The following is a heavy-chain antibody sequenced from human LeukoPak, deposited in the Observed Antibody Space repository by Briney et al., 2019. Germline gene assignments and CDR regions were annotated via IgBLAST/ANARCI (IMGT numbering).Heavy chain of an antibody. CDR2: IWDDGNNK. CDR1: GFSFSNHG. CDR3: AKEGFDS. V-gene: IGHV3-33*06. J-gene: IGHJ4*02. Sequence: GGSLRLSCAASGFSFSNHGMHWVRQAPGKRLEWVAVIWDDGNNKRYANSVNGRFTISRDNSENTLYLQMNSLRAEDTAVYYCAKEGFDSWGQGTLVTVSS.